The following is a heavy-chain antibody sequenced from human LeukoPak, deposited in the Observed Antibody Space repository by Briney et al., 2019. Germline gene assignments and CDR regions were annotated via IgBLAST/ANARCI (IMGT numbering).Heavy chain of an antibody. J-gene: IGHJ3*02. D-gene: IGHD3-16*01. CDR3: AKDRARGSLPRDAFDI. CDR2: ISGSGGST. V-gene: IGHV3-23*01. Sequence: GGSLRLSCAASGFTFSSYWMSWVRQAPGKGLEWVSAISGSGGSTYYADSVKGRFTISRDNSKNTLYLQMNSLRAEDTAVYYCAKDRARGSLPRDAFDIWGQGTMVTVSS. CDR1: GFTFSSYW.